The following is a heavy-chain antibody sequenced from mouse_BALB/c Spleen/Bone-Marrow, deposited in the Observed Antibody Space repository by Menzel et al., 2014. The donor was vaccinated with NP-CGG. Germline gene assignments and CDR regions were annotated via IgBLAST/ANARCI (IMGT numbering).Heavy chain of an antibody. Sequence: EVMLVESGGGLVQPGGSPKLSCAASGFDFSRYWMTWVRRAPGKGLEWIGEINPASSTINYTPSLKDKFIISRDNAKNTLYLQMSKVRSEDTALYYCAKNYYYGYVAYWGQGTLVTVSA. J-gene: IGHJ3*01. D-gene: IGHD1-2*01. CDR2: INPASSTI. CDR3: AKNYYYGYVAY. V-gene: IGHV4-1*02. CDR1: GFDFSRYW.